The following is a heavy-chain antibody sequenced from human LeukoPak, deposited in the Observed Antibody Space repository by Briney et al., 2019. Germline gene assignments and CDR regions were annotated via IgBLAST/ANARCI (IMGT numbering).Heavy chain of an antibody. D-gene: IGHD3-10*02. V-gene: IGHV3-7*01. J-gene: IGHJ6*04. CDR3: AELGITMIGGV. CDR2: IKQDGSDK. CDR1: RFTFSNYW. Sequence: GGSLRLSCAASRFTFSNYWMSWVRQAPGRGLEWVANIKQDGSDKYYVDSVKGRFTISRDNAKNSLYLQMNSLRAEDTAVYYCAELGITMIGGVWGKGTTVTISS.